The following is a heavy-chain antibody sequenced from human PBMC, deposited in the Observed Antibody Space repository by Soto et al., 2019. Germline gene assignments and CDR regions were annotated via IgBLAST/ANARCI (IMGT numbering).Heavy chain of an antibody. D-gene: IGHD3-22*01. J-gene: IGHJ3*02. CDR1: GGTFSSYA. CDR2: IIPIFGTA. V-gene: IGHV1-69*13. CDR3: ARERTMIVVVPPHHEAFDI. Sequence: VASVKVSCKASGGTFSSYAISWVRQAPGQGLEWMGGIIPIFGTANYAQKFQGRVTITADESTSTAYMELSSLRSEDTAVYYCARERTMIVVVPPHHEAFDIWGQGTMVTVSS.